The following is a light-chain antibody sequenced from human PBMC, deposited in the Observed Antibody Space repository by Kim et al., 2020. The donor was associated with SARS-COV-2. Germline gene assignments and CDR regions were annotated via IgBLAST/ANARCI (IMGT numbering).Light chain of an antibody. CDR1: QSTGNW. J-gene: IGKJ1*01. V-gene: IGKV1-5*01. CDR3: QQYNTWT. Sequence: LSASVGDRVTITCRASQSTGNWLAWYQQKPGQAPKLLIYDASTLGSGVSSRFSGIGSGTEFTLTINSLQPDDFATYYCQQYNTWTFGQGTKVDIK. CDR2: DAS.